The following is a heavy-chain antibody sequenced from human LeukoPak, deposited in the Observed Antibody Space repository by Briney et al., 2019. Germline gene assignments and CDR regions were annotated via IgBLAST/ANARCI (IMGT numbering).Heavy chain of an antibody. CDR3: ASPTYDSSGYYHLK. CDR2: AYQGGST. J-gene: IGHJ4*02. V-gene: IGHV4-39*01. Sequence: SETLSLTCTVSGGSISSSNYWGWIRQPPGKGLEWIGSAYQGGSTYYNPSLKSRVTISVDTSKNQFSLQLTSVTASDTAVYYCASPTYDSSGYYHLKWGQGILVTVSS. D-gene: IGHD3-22*01. CDR1: GGSISSSNY.